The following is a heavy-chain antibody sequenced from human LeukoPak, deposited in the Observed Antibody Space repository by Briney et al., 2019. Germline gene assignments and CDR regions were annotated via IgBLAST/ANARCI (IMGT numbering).Heavy chain of an antibody. V-gene: IGHV4-34*01. CDR3: ARVLVSKYCSGGSCRGSGPEYGMDV. D-gene: IGHD2-15*01. CDR1: GGSFSGYY. J-gene: IGHJ6*02. CDR2: INHSGST. Sequence: SETLSLTCAVYGGSFSGYYWSWIRQPPGKGLEWIGEINHSGSTNYNPSLKSRVTISIDTSKNQFSLKLSSVTAADTAVYYCARVLVSKYCSGGSCRGSGPEYGMDVWGQGTTVTVSS.